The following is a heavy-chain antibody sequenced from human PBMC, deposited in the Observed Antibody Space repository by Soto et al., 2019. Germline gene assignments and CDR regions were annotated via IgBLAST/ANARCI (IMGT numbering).Heavy chain of an antibody. D-gene: IGHD7-27*01. Sequence: TLSLTCSVSGDSISNLDYFWAWIRQPPGQALEYIGYIYKSATTYYNPSFESRVAISVDTSKSQFSLHVTSVAAADTAVYFCARGRYCLTGRCFPNWFDSWGQGALVTV. V-gene: IGHV4-30-4*01. CDR2: IYKSATT. CDR1: GDSISNLDYF. J-gene: IGHJ5*01. CDR3: ARGRYCLTGRCFPNWFDS.